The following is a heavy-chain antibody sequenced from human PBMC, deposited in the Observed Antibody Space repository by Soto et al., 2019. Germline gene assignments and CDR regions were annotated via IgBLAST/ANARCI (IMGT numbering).Heavy chain of an antibody. CDR1: GFTFSSYA. D-gene: IGHD3-10*01. J-gene: IGHJ4*02. CDR3: ALIRDYYGSPPPGPEPASVY. Sequence: GGSLRLSCAASGFTFSSYAMSWVRQAPGKGLEWVSAISGSGGSTYYADSVKGRFTISRDNSKNTLYLQMNSLRAEDTAVYYCALIRDYYGSPPPGPEPASVYWGQGTLVTVSS. CDR2: ISGSGGST. V-gene: IGHV3-23*01.